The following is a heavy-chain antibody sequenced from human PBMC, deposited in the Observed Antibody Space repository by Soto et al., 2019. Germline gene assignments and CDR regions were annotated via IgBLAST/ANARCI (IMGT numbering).Heavy chain of an antibody. V-gene: IGHV4-39*01. J-gene: IGHJ5*02. D-gene: IGHD3-10*02. CDR2: IYYSGST. Sequence: SETLSLTCTVSGGSISSSSYYWGWIRQPPGKGLEWIGSIYYSGSTYYNPSLKSRVTISVDTSKNQFSLKLSSVTAADTAVYYCARPRDFYYVGGQRNNWFDPWGQGTLVTVSS. CDR1: GGSISSSSYY. CDR3: ARPRDFYYVGGQRNNWFDP.